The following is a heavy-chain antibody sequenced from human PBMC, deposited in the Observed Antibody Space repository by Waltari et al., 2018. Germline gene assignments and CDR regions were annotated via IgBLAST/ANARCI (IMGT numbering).Heavy chain of an antibody. CDR2: IYYSGST. D-gene: IGHD3-10*01. CDR1: GGAISSYY. V-gene: IGHV4-59*01. J-gene: IGHJ6*03. Sequence: VQLQESGPGRVKPSETLSPTCPVSGGAISSYYWSWIRQAPGKGLEWIGYIYYSGSTNYNPSLKSRVTISVDTSKNQFSLKLSSVTAADTAVYYCAREDYYGSGSYSRRYYYYYMDVWGKGTTVTVSS. CDR3: AREDYYGSGSYSRRYYYYYMDV.